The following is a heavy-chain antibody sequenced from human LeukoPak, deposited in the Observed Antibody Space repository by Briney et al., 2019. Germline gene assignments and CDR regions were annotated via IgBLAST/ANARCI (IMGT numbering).Heavy chain of an antibody. Sequence: ASVKVSCKASGYTFTSYGISWVRQAPGQGLEWMGWISAYNGNTNYAQKFQQRVTITRDMSTSTAYMELSSLRSEDTAVYYCAAVPTLRGYNYVYFSGMDVWGQGTTVTVSS. J-gene: IGHJ6*02. D-gene: IGHD5-18*01. CDR1: GYTFTSYG. V-gene: IGHV1-18*01. CDR2: ISAYNGNT. CDR3: AAVPTLRGYNYVYFSGMDV.